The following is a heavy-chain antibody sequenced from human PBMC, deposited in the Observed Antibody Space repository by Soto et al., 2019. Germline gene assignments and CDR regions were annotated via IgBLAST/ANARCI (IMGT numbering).Heavy chain of an antibody. J-gene: IGHJ4*02. D-gene: IGHD3-22*01. CDR3: ARGRRPLNGGRYDTSGYLDH. V-gene: IGHV1-18*01. Sequence: AAATVSAAGFVDNFFCDAVCWGRPAPGQVLEWMGWISVYNAKTNYAQKFQGRVTMTPDTSATTVYMELRSLTSDDTAVYYCARGRRPLNGGRYDTSGYLDHWGQGTRVTVSS. CDR2: ISVYNAKT. CDR1: VDNFFCDA.